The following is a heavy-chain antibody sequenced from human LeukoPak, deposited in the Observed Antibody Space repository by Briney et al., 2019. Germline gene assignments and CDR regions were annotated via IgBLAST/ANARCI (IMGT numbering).Heavy chain of an antibody. Sequence: GGSLRLSCAASGFTFSSYGMHWVRQAPGKGLEWVAIVLYDGSNRYYADSVKGRFTISRDNSKNTVYLQMGSLRAEDTAVYYCAKGGFGSWHKDYWGQGTLVTVSS. D-gene: IGHD6-13*01. CDR2: VLYDGSNR. J-gene: IGHJ4*02. V-gene: IGHV3-30*18. CDR3: AKGGFGSWHKDY. CDR1: GFTFSSYG.